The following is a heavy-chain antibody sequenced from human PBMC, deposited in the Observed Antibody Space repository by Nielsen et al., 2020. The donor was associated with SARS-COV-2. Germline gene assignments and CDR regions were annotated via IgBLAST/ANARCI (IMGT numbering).Heavy chain of an antibody. V-gene: IGHV4-30-4*01. D-gene: IGHD4-17*01. J-gene: IGHJ6*02. CDR1: GDSISGSDYY. CDR2: IYYSGYT. Sequence: SETLSLTCSVSGDSISGSDYYWTWLRQPPGKGLDWFGYIYYSGYTSYNPSLKSRVTISVDTSENQFSLELRSVTAADTAVYYCARDDYGDSSFYSYGLDVWGQGTTVAVSS. CDR3: ARDDYGDSSFYSYGLDV.